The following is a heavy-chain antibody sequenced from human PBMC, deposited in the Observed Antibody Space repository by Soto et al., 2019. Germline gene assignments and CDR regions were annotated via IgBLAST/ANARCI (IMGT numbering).Heavy chain of an antibody. J-gene: IGHJ6*02. CDR3: ASGVGARWYYYYGMDV. CDR2: TYYRSKWYN. V-gene: IGHV6-1*01. D-gene: IGHD1-26*01. CDR1: GDSVSSNSAA. Sequence: LSQTLSLTCAISGDSVSSNSAAWNWIRQSPSRGLEWLGRTYYRSKWYNDYAVSVKSRITINPDTSKNQFSLQLNSVTPEDTAVYYCASGVGARWYYYYGMDVWGQGTTVTVSS.